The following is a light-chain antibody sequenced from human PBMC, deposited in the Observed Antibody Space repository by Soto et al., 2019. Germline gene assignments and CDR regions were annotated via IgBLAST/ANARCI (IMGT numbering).Light chain of an antibody. CDR3: QQYDGSPRT. CDR2: DAS. Sequence: EIVLTQSPGTLSLSPGERATLSCRASQSVSSSYLAWYQQKLGQAPRLLIYDASSRAAGIPDRFSGSGSGTDFTLTITRLEPEDFAVYHCQQYDGSPRTFGQGTKVEIK. V-gene: IGKV3-20*01. CDR1: QSVSSSY. J-gene: IGKJ1*01.